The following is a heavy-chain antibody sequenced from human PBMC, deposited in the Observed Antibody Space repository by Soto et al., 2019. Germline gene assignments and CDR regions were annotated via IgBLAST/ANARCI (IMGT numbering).Heavy chain of an antibody. V-gene: IGHV4-30-4*01. CDR1: GDSMSRGDYY. CDR3: ARRERAAGTDWWFDP. J-gene: IGHJ5*02. CDR2: VYHTGST. D-gene: IGHD6-13*01. Sequence: SETLSLTCTVSGDSMSRGDYYWSWIRLPPGKGLEWIGFVYHTGSTYYSPSLKGRVDISVDTSKNQFSLKLSSVTAADTVVYYCARRERAAGTDWWFDPWGQGILVTVSS.